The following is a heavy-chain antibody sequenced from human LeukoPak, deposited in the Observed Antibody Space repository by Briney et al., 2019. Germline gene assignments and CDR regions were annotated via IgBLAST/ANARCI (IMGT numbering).Heavy chain of an antibody. Sequence: SETLSLTCTVSGGSISSYYWSWIRQPPGKGLEWIGYIYYSGSTYYNPSLRSRVTISVDTSKNQFSLKLSSVTAVDTAMYYCAREGYSGYGYFDYWGQGTLVTVSS. CDR3: AREGYSGYGYFDY. J-gene: IGHJ4*02. CDR1: GGSISSYY. D-gene: IGHD5-12*01. CDR2: IYYSGST. V-gene: IGHV4-59*12.